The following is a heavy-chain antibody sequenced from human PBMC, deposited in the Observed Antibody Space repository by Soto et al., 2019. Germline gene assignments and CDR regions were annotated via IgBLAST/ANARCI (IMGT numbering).Heavy chain of an antibody. CDR3: ARGGLTDYFDY. CDR2: IWYDGSNK. D-gene: IGHD2-21*02. Sequence: QVQLVESGGGVVQPGRSLRLSCAASGFTFSSYGMHCVRQAPGKGLEWVAVIWYDGSNKYYADSVKGRFTIYRDNSKNPLYLQMNSLRAEDTAVYYCARGGLTDYFDYWGQGTLVTVSS. CDR1: GFTFSSYG. J-gene: IGHJ4*02. V-gene: IGHV3-33*01.